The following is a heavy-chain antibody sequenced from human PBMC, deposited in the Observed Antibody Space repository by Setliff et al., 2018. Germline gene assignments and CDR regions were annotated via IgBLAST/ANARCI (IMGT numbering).Heavy chain of an antibody. V-gene: IGHV4-39*07. CDR1: GGSISSSSYY. Sequence: SETLSLTCTVSGGSISSSSYYWGWIRQPPGKGLEWIGSIYYSGSTYYNPSLKSRVTISVDTSKNQFSLKLSSVTAADTAVYYCASTPDGDLYYYGSGSWTFDPWGQGTLVTVSS. CDR3: ASTPDGDLYYYGSGSWTFDP. D-gene: IGHD3-10*01. J-gene: IGHJ5*02. CDR2: IYYSGST.